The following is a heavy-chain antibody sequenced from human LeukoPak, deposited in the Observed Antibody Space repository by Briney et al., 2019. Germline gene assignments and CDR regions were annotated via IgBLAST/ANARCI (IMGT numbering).Heavy chain of an antibody. D-gene: IGHD3-3*01. Sequence: TLSLTCTVSGGSISSGGYYWSWIRQPPGKGLEWIGYIYHSGSTYYNPSLKSRVTISVDRSKNQFSLKLSSVTAADTAVYYCARFWSGYYLDYWGQGTLVTVSS. CDR1: GGSISSGGYY. J-gene: IGHJ4*02. CDR2: IYHSGST. CDR3: ARFWSGYYLDY. V-gene: IGHV4-30-2*01.